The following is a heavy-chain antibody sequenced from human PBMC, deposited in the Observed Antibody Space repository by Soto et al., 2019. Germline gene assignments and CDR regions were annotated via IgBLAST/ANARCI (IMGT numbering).Heavy chain of an antibody. V-gene: IGHV6-1*01. J-gene: IGHJ6*03. CDR3: ARHYYGSGSYFERWYMDV. D-gene: IGHD3-10*01. Sequence: SQTLSLTCAISGDSVSSNSAAWNWIRLSPSRGLEWLARTYYRSRWYNDYAVSVRSRITVNPDTSKNQFSLQLTSVTPEDTAVYYCARHYYGSGSYFERWYMDVWGKGTTVTVSS. CDR1: GDSVSSNSAA. CDR2: TYYRSRWYN.